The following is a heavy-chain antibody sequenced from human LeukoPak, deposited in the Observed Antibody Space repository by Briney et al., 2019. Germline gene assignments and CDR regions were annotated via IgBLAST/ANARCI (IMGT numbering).Heavy chain of an antibody. CDR2: ISSSSTTI. J-gene: IGHJ4*02. D-gene: IGHD4-17*01. Sequence: GGSLRLSCAASGFTFSSYSMNWIRQAPGKGRKWISYISSSSTTISYADSVKGRFTISRDNAKNSLFLQMNSLRAEDTALYYCARDLTTVTTPGYWGQGTLVTVSS. CDR1: GFTFSSYS. V-gene: IGHV3-48*01. CDR3: ARDLTTVTTPGY.